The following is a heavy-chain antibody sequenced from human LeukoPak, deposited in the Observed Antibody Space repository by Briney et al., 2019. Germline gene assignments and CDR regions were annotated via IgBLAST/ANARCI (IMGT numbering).Heavy chain of an antibody. Sequence: GASVKVSCKASGYTFTSYDINWVRQATGQGLEWMGWMNPNSGNTGYAQKLQGRVTMTTDTSTSTAYMELRSLRSDDTAVYYCARVKAPRYYGSGSAMDVWGQGTTVTVSS. CDR1: GYTFTSYD. D-gene: IGHD3-10*01. J-gene: IGHJ6*02. V-gene: IGHV1-8*01. CDR3: ARVKAPRYYGSGSAMDV. CDR2: MNPNSGNT.